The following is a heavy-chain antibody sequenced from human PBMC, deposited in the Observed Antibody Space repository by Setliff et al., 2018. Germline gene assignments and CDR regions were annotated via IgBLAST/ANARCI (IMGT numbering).Heavy chain of an antibody. J-gene: IGHJ6*02. CDR3: ARGHIVVVPAAMGVGMDV. Sequence: PGGSLRLSCAASGFTFSSYSMNWVRQAPGKGLVWVSRINSDGSSTSYADSVKGRFTISRDNAKNTLYLQMNSLRAEDTAVYYCARGHIVVVPAAMGVGMDVWGQGTTVTVSS. V-gene: IGHV3-74*01. CDR1: GFTFSSYS. D-gene: IGHD2-2*01. CDR2: INSDGSST.